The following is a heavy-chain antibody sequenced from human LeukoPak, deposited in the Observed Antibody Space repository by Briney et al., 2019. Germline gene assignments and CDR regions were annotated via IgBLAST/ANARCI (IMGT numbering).Heavy chain of an antibody. J-gene: IGHJ5*02. CDR2: MYTSGNT. CDR3: ARERLAMVRGVIPKEAWGWFDP. D-gene: IGHD3-10*01. V-gene: IGHV4-61*02. Sequence: SETLSLTCTVSGGSISSGGYYWSWIRQPAGKGLEWIGRMYTSGNTNYNPSLESRATISVDTSKNQFSLELSSVTAADTAVYYRARERLAMVRGVIPKEAWGWFDPWGQGTLVTVSS. CDR1: GGSISSGGYY.